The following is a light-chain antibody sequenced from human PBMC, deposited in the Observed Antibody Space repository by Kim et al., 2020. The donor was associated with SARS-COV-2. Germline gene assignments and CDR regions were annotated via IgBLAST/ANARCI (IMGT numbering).Light chain of an antibody. Sequence: ATINCKSSQSILYSSNNKNYLAWYQQKPGQPPKLLIYWASTREAGVPDRFSGSGSGTDFTLTISSLQAEDVAVYYCQQYYSTPITFGQGTRLEIK. CDR2: WAS. CDR1: QSILYSSNNKNY. J-gene: IGKJ5*01. V-gene: IGKV4-1*01. CDR3: QQYYSTPIT.